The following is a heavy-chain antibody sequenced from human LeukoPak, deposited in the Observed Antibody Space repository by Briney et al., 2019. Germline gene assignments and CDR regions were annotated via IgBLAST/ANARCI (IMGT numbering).Heavy chain of an antibody. CDR1: GGSINSYY. Sequence: SDTLSLPCTVSGGSINSYYWSWIRQPPGKALEWIGDIYYSGSTKYYPTLKSRVTISRDTSKNQSALKLRSVTAADAAVYYCTAGGMVSGDYWGDGTLVTVSS. J-gene: IGHJ4*01. V-gene: IGHV4-59*07. D-gene: IGHD2-8*01. CDR2: IYYSGST. CDR3: TAGGMVSGDY.